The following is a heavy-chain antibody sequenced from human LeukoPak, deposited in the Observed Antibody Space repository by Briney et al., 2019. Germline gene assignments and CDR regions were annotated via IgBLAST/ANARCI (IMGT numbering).Heavy chain of an antibody. CDR1: GFTFRSYG. J-gene: IGHJ4*02. Sequence: GGSLRLSCAASGFTFRSYGMHWVRQAPGKGLEWVAGIWYDGSNTFYGDSVKGRFTISRDNSKNTLYLQMNSLRAEDTAVYYCAKAAWSDYVWGSYRYTFYFDYWGQGTLVTVSS. D-gene: IGHD3-16*02. CDR3: AKAAWSDYVWGSYRYTFYFDY. CDR2: IWYDGSNT. V-gene: IGHV3-33*06.